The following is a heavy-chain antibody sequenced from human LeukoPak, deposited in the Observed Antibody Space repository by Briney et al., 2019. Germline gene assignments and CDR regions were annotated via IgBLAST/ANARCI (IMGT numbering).Heavy chain of an antibody. CDR2: IYYSGST. CDR3: ARQGGGFRYFDL. J-gene: IGHJ2*01. D-gene: IGHD6-25*01. CDR1: GGSISSYY. V-gene: IGHV4-59*08. Sequence: TSETLSLTCTVSGGSISSYYWSWIRQPPGKGLEWIGYIYYSGSTNYNPSPKSRVTISVDTSKNQFSLKLSSVTAADTAVYYCARQGGGFRYFDLWGRGTLVTVSS.